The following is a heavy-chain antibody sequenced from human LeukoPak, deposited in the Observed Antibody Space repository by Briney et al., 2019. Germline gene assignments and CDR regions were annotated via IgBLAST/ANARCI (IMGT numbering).Heavy chain of an antibody. Sequence: GGPLRLSCAASGFSFSKYGMHWVRQAPGKGLEWVAVISFDETKKYYADSVKGRFTISRDNSNNTLFLQMNSLKTEDTAVYFCARMKVIKGASLDYWGQGSLVTVSS. J-gene: IGHJ4*02. V-gene: IGHV3-30*03. CDR1: GFSFSKYG. CDR3: ARMKVIKGASLDY. CDR2: ISFDETKK. D-gene: IGHD2/OR15-2a*01.